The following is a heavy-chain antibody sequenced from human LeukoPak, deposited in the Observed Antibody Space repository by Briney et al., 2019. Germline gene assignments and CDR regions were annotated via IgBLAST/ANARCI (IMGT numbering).Heavy chain of an antibody. Sequence: SVKVSCKASGGTFSSYAISWVRQAPGQGLEWMGGIIPIFGTANYAQKFQGRVTITADESTSTAYMELSSLRSEDTAVYYSARLGPFYDSSSYGDYNWFDPWGQGTLVTVSS. V-gene: IGHV1-69*13. D-gene: IGHD3-22*01. J-gene: IGHJ5*02. CDR1: GGTFSSYA. CDR2: IIPIFGTA. CDR3: ARLGPFYDSSSYGDYNWFDP.